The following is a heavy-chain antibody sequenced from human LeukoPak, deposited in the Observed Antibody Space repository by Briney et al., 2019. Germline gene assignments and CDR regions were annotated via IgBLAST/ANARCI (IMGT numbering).Heavy chain of an antibody. J-gene: IGHJ4*02. CDR1: GGSFSGYY. V-gene: IGHV4-34*01. D-gene: IGHD2-2*01. CDR3: ARRIVVPARNLLDY. CDR2: IYYSGST. Sequence: SETLSLTCAVYGGSFSGYYWSWIRQPPGKGLEWIGSIYYSGSTYYNPSLKSRVTISVDTSKNQFSLKLSSVTAADTAVYYCARRIVVPARNLLDYWGQGTLVTVSS.